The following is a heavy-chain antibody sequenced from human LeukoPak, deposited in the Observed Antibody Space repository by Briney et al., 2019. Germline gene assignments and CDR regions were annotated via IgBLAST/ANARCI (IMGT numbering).Heavy chain of an antibody. CDR1: GFTFSTYW. D-gene: IGHD3-16*01. J-gene: IGHJ4*02. CDR3: ARDMGDY. Sequence: HSGGSLRLSCAASGFTFSTYWMNWVRQAPGKGLEWVANIEQDGSEKYYVDSVRGRFTISRDNAKNSLYLQMSSLRADDTAVYYCARDMGDYWGQGTLVTVSS. V-gene: IGHV3-7*01. CDR2: IEQDGSEK.